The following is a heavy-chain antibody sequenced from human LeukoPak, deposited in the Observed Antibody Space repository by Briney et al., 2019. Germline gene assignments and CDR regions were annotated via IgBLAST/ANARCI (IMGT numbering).Heavy chain of an antibody. D-gene: IGHD3-16*01. CDR2: IYYSGST. CDR1: GGSISSGDYY. V-gene: IGHV4-30-4*08. J-gene: IGHJ4*02. Sequence: SETLSLTCTVSGGSISSGDYYWSWVRQPPGRGLEWIGYIYYSGSTYYNPSLKSRVTTSVDTSKNQFSLKLSSVTAADTAVYYCARIRMITFGGVIDYWGQGTLVTVSS. CDR3: ARIRMITFGGVIDY.